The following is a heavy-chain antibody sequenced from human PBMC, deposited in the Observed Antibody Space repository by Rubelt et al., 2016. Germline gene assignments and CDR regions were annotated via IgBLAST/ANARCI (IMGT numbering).Heavy chain of an antibody. CDR3: ARDRYGDHISDGFDI. CDR1: GFTFRSYA. D-gene: IGHD4-17*01. J-gene: IGHJ3*02. Sequence: GGSLRLSCAASGFTFRSYAMNWVREAPGKGLEWVSAIGGSDERTYYADSVKGRFTISRDNSKNTLHLQMNSLGAEDTALYYCARDRYGDHISDGFDIWGQGTMVTVSS. V-gene: IGHV3-23*01. CDR2: IGGSDERT.